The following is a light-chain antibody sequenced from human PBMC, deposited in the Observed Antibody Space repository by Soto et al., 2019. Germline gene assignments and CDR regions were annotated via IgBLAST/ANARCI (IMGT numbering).Light chain of an antibody. V-gene: IGKV3-11*01. CDR3: QQRGNWPPLYT. Sequence: ETVLTQSPASLSLSPGESATLSCWASESVSSHLAWYQQKPGQAPRLLIYDASNRATGIPARFSGSGSGTDFTLTISSLEPEDSAVYYCQQRGNWPPLYTFGQGTKVDIK. CDR1: ESVSSH. CDR2: DAS. J-gene: IGKJ2*01.